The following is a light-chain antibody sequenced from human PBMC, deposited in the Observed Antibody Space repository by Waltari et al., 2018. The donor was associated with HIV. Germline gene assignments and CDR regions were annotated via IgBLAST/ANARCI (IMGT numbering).Light chain of an antibody. CDR2: AAS. V-gene: IGKV1-12*01. J-gene: IGKJ2*03. Sequence: EISITQYPSSVYASIVDSVIIIRRASQGIRSWLAWYQQKPGKAPNLLIYAASSLQSGVPSRFSGSGSGTDFTLTISSLQPEDFATYYCQQGNSYPHSFGQGTKLEIK. CDR3: QQGNSYPHS. CDR1: QGIRSW.